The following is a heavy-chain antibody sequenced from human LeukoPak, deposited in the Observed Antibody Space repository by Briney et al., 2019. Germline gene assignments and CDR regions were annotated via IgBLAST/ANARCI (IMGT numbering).Heavy chain of an antibody. D-gene: IGHD1-26*01. J-gene: IGHJ4*02. CDR2: INWNGLST. CDR3: ARVISGVFLLGAAKFDS. CDR1: GFTFSSYW. V-gene: IGHV3-20*04. Sequence: GGSLRLSCAASGFTFSSYWMSWVRQAPGKGLEWVCGINWNGLSTGYADAVKGRFTISRDNAKNSLYLLMNSLRAEDTAFYYCARVISGVFLLGAAKFDSWGQGTLVTVSS.